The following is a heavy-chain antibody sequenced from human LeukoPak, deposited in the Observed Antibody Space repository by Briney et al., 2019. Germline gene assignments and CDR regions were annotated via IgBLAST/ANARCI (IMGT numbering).Heavy chain of an antibody. CDR3: ARLTMVRGVNGAYGMDV. CDR2: IDWDDDK. J-gene: IGHJ6*02. CDR1: GFSLSTSGMC. D-gene: IGHD3-10*01. V-gene: IGHV2-70*11. Sequence: SGPTLVNPTQTLTLTCTFSGFSLSTSGMCVSWIRQPPGKALEWLARIDWDDDKYYSTSLKTRLTISKDTSKNQVVLTMTNMDPVDTATYYCARLTMVRGVNGAYGMDVWGQGTTVTVSS.